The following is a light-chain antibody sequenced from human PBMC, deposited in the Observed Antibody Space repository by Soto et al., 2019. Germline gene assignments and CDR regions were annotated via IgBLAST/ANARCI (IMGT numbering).Light chain of an antibody. CDR1: QRVTSR. CDR2: GAS. Sequence: EVVMTQSPATLSESPGERATLSCRASQRVTSRLAWYQQKPGQAPRLLIYGASARATGIPARFSDSGSGTEFTLTINSRQSEDFAVYYCQQYNNWPLTFGGGTKVDIK. J-gene: IGKJ4*01. CDR3: QQYNNWPLT. V-gene: IGKV3-15*01.